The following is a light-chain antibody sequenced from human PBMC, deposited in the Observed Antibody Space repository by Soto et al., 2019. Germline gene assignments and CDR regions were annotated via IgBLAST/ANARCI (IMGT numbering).Light chain of an antibody. J-gene: IGKJ1*01. CDR3: QQYGNLWT. CDR2: KAS. Sequence: DIQLTQSPSTLSASVGDRVTISRRASQSINNYLAWYRQKPGKAPKLLIYKASTLESGVPSTFSGSGSGTEFSLTISSLQPDDFATYYCQQYGNLWTFGQGTKVDIK. V-gene: IGKV1-5*03. CDR1: QSINNY.